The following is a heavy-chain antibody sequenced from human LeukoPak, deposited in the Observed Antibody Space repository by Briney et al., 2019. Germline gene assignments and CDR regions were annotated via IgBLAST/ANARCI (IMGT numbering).Heavy chain of an antibody. Sequence: SVKVSCKASGYTFTSYDINWARQATGQGLERMGWMNPNSGNTGYAQKFQGRVTITRNTSISTAYMELSSLRSEDTAVYYCARGRIAAAAAIYYYYYMDVWGKGTTVTVSS. CDR3: ARGRIAAAAAIYYYYYMDV. CDR1: GYTFTSYD. D-gene: IGHD6-13*01. J-gene: IGHJ6*03. V-gene: IGHV1-8*03. CDR2: MNPNSGNT.